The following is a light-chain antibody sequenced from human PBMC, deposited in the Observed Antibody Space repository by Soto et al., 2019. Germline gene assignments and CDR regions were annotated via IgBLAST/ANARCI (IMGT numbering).Light chain of an antibody. CDR1: SGHSSYA. V-gene: IGLV4-69*01. CDR2: LNNDGSH. CDR3: QTWGTGFQV. Sequence: QPVLTQPPSASASLGASVKLTCTLSSGHSSYAIAWHQTQPEKGPRYLMDLNNDGSHTKGDGIPDRFSGSSSGAERYLIISSLQSEDEADYYCQTWGTGFQVFGGGTKVTVL. J-gene: IGLJ2*01.